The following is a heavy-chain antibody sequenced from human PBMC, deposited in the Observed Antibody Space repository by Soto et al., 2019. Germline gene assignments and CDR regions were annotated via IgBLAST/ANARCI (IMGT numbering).Heavy chain of an antibody. D-gene: IGHD3-10*01. CDR1: DGSISSGCYY. CDR2: ISDNGRP. V-gene: IGHV4-31*03. J-gene: IGHJ4*02. Sequence: SSETLSLTCSVSDGSISSGCYYWSWIRLHPGKGLEWIGYISDNGRPYYNPSLKSRATISEDRSKNQFSLRLRSVTAADTAVYYCARNDSGSKNFDYWGQGTLVTVSS. CDR3: ARNDSGSKNFDY.